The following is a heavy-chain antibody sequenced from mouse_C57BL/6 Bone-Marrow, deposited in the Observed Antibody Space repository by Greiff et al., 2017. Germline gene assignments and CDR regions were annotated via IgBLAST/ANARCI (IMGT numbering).Heavy chain of an antibody. CDR3: ARGEGIYYGYDDAMDY. D-gene: IGHD2-2*01. CDR1: GFTFSSYA. V-gene: IGHV5-4*03. Sequence: EVMLVESGGGLVKPGGSLKLSCAASGFTFSSYAMSWVRQTPEKRLEWVATISDGGSYTYYPDNVKGRFTSSRENAKNNLYLQMSHLKSEDTAMYYCARGEGIYYGYDDAMDYWGQGTSVTVSS. CDR2: ISDGGSYT. J-gene: IGHJ4*01.